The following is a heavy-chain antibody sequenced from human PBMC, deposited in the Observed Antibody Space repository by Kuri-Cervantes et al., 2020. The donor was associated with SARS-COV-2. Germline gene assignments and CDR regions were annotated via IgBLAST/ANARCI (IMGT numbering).Heavy chain of an antibody. CDR3: ARDSSRITIFGVVTRYGMDV. CDR2: IYYSGST. CDR1: GGSVSSGSYY. D-gene: IGHD3-3*01. V-gene: IGHV4-61*01. Sequence: SETLSLTCTVSGGSVSSGSYYWSWIRQPPGKGLEWIGYIYYSGSTNYNPSLKSRVTISVDTSKNQFSLKLSSVTAADTAVYYCARDSSRITIFGVVTRYGMDVWGQGTTVTVSS. J-gene: IGHJ6*02.